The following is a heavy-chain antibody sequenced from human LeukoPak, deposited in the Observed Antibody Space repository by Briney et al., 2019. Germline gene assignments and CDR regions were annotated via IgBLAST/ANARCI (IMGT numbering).Heavy chain of an antibody. J-gene: IGHJ5*02. CDR3: ASSPDNNWFDP. CDR1: GFTFSSYG. CDR2: IWYDGSNK. D-gene: IGHD3-9*01. V-gene: IGHV3-33*01. Sequence: GGSLRLSCAASGFTFSSYGMHWVRQAPGKGLEGGAVIWYDGSNKYYADSVKGRFTISRDNSKNTLYLQMNSLRAEDTAVYYCASSPDNNWFDPWGQGTLVTVSS.